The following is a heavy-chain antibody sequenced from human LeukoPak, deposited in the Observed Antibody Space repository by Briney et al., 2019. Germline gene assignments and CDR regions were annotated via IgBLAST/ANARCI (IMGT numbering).Heavy chain of an antibody. J-gene: IGHJ5*02. D-gene: IGHD6-13*01. CDR2: ISYDGSNK. V-gene: IGHV3-30*04. CDR3: AKDGSSSSWYSRLGKGGFDP. Sequence: GGSLGLSCAASGFTFSSYAMHWVRQAPGKGLEWVAVISYDGSNKYYADSVKGRFTISRDNSKNTLYLQMNSLRAEDTAVYYCAKDGSSSSWYSRLGKGGFDPWGQGTLVTVSS. CDR1: GFTFSSYA.